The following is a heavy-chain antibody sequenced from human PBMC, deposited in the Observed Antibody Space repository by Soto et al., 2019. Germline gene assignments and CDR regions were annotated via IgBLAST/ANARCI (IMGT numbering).Heavy chain of an antibody. CDR1: GYSFTSYW. CDR2: IDPSDSYT. V-gene: IGHV5-10-1*01. Sequence: PGESLKISCKGSGYSFTSYWISWVRQMPGKGLEWMGRIDPSDSYTNYSPSFQGHVTISADKSISTAYLQWSSLKASDTAMYYCATRGRIEYSSSSAYYYYYGMDVWGQGTTVTVSS. CDR3: ATRGRIEYSSSSAYYYYYGMDV. D-gene: IGHD6-6*01. J-gene: IGHJ6*02.